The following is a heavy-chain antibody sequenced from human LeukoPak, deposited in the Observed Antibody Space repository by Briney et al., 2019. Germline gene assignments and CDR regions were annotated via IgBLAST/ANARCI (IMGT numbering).Heavy chain of an antibody. V-gene: IGHV1-2*02. J-gene: IGHJ4*02. D-gene: IGHD2-15*01. CDR1: GYTFTGYY. CDR3: ARDSLDVVVVAATLYYFHS. Sequence: ASVKVSCKASGYTFTGYYMHWVRQAPGQGLEWMGWINPNSGGTNYAQKLQGRVTMTRDTSISTAYMELSRLRSDDTAVYYCARDSLDVVVVAATLYYFHSWGQGTLVTVSS. CDR2: INPNSGGT.